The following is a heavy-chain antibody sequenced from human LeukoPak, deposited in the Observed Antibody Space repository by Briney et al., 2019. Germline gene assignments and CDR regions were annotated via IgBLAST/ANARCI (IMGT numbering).Heavy chain of an antibody. J-gene: IGHJ4*02. CDR1: GFTFSSYS. CDR3: ARDSYRYYDSSGYFDY. V-gene: IGHV3-48*01. CDR2: ISSSSSTI. Sequence: GGSLRLSCAASGFTFSSYSMNWVRQAPGKGLEWVSYISSSSSTIYYADSVKGRFTISRDNAKNSLYLQMSSLRAEDTAVYYCARDSYRYYDSSGYFDYWGQGTLVTASS. D-gene: IGHD3-22*01.